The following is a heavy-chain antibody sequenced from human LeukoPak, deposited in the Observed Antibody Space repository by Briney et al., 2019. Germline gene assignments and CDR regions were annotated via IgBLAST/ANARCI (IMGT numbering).Heavy chain of an antibody. CDR1: GFTFSSYA. J-gene: IGHJ6*02. CDR2: ISYDGSNK. Sequence: PGGSLRLSCAASGFTFSSYAMSWVRQAPGKGLEWVAVISYDGSNKYYADSVKGRFTISRDNSKNTLYLQMNSLRAEDTAVYYCAKDRTYGNYYYYGMDVWGQGTTVTVSS. CDR3: AKDRTYGNYYYYGMDV. V-gene: IGHV3-30*18. D-gene: IGHD3-10*01.